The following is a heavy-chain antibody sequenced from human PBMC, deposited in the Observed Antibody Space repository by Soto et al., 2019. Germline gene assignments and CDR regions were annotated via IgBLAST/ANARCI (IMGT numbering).Heavy chain of an antibody. CDR3: ARSTGSGFRPGTHRFNWFDP. D-gene: IGHD5-12*01. CDR1: GVTFSSCA. CDR2: IIPIFRTP. Sequence: QVQLVQSGAEVKQPGSSVKVSCQASGVTFSSCAISWVRQAPGQGLEWMGGIIPIFRTPNYAQNFQGRVTITADESTSSVYMELSRLRSEDTAVYYCARSTGSGFRPGTHRFNWFDPWGQGTLVTVSS. J-gene: IGHJ5*02. V-gene: IGHV1-69*01.